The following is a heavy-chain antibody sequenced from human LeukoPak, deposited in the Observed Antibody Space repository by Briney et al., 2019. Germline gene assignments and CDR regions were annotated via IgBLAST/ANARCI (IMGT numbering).Heavy chain of an antibody. V-gene: IGHV5-51*01. Sequence: PGESLKISCKGSGYSFTSHWIVWVRQMPGKGLEWMGIIYPGHSNTRYRQSFQGQVTISADTSISTAYLQWSSLKASDTAMYYCARPTPTLTRDAFDIWGQGTIVTFST. J-gene: IGHJ3*02. CDR2: IYPGHSNT. CDR3: ARPTPTLTRDAFDI. CDR1: GYSFTSHW. D-gene: IGHD2-15*01.